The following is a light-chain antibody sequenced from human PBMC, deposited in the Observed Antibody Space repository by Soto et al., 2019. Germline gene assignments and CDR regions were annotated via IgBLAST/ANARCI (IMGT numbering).Light chain of an antibody. J-gene: IGLJ3*02. V-gene: IGLV1-47*01. CDR2: SNI. CDR3: ATWDDTLSGPV. CDR1: SSNIGSNY. Sequence: QAVVTQPPSASETTGQRVTISCSGSSSNIGSNYVYWYQQLPGTAPKLLIYSNIQRPSGVPDRFSGSKSGTSASLAISGLRSEDEADYYCATWDDTLSGPVFGGGTKLTVL.